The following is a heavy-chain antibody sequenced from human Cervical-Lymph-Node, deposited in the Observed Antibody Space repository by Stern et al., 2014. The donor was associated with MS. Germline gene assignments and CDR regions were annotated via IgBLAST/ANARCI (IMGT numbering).Heavy chain of an antibody. V-gene: IGHV3-33*06. J-gene: IGHJ4*02. D-gene: IGHD5-24*01. CDR2: IWSAGRNK. CDR3: AKEIGPYNGFDY. Sequence: VQLVESGGGVVQPGRSLGLSCAASGFTFSNYGMHWVRQAPGKGLEWLAVIWSAGRNKFYADSVRGRFSFSRDNSKNTLYLQMNSLRVEDTAVYYCAKEIGPYNGFDYWGQGTLVTVSS. CDR1: GFTFSNYG.